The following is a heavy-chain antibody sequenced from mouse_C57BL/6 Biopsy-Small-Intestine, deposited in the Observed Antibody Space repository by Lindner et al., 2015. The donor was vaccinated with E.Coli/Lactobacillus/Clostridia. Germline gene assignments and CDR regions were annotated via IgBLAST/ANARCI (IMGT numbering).Heavy chain of an antibody. CDR3: ARRGNGFSYRRGAMDY. CDR1: GYAFSSSW. CDR2: IYPGDGDA. Sequence: VQLQESGPELVKPGASVKISCKASGYAFSSSWINWVKQRPGKGLEWIGRIYPGDGDANYNGKFKGKATLTADKSSSTAYMQLISLTSEDSAVYFCARRGNGFSYRRGAMDYWGQGTSVTVSS. V-gene: IGHV1-82*01. D-gene: IGHD1-1*01. J-gene: IGHJ4*01.